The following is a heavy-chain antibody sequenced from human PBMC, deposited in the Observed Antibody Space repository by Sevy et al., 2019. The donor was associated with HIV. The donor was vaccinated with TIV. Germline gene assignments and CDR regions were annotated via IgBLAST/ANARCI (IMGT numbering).Heavy chain of an antibody. V-gene: IGHV1-2*02. CDR3: ARARRVTTVYYYYGMDV. CDR1: GYSFTDYY. CDR2: INPKNDVT. J-gene: IGHJ6*02. Sequence: ALVKVSCKASGYSFTDYYMHWVRQAPGQGLEWMAWINPKNDVTNYAQKFQGRVTMTRDTSTSTAYMWLTRLRSDDTAVYYCARARRVTTVYYYYGMDVWGQGTTVTVSS. D-gene: IGHD5-18*01.